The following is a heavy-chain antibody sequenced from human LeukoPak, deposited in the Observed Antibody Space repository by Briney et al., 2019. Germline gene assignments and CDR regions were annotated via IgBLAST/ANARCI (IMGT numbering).Heavy chain of an antibody. CDR1: GFTFSSYA. CDR3: ARGGNYYDTGGYYYEYFDY. D-gene: IGHD3-22*01. CDR2: ISYDGSDK. J-gene: IGHJ4*02. Sequence: GGSLRLSCAASGFTFSSYAMHWVRQAPGKGLEWVAVISYDGSDKYYADSVKGRFTISRDNSKNTPYLQMNSLRAEDTAVYSCARGGNYYDTGGYYYEYFDYWGQGTLVTVSS. V-gene: IGHV3-30-3*01.